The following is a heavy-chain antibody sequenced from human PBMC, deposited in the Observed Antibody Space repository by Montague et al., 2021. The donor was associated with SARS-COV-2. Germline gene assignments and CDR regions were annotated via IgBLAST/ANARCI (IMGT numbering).Heavy chain of an antibody. D-gene: IGHD3-22*01. CDR3: ARRGYYDSAGYHWHLDL. CDR2: ISSNGKT. V-gene: IGHV4-4*09. CDR1: GGSINDHY. Sequence: SETLSLTCTVSGGSINDHYRSWIRQSPGKGLEWIGYISSNGKTNYNPSLKGRVTLSADASRNEFSLKLDSVTAADTAVYFCARRGYYDSAGYHWHLDLWAVACWSLSPQ. J-gene: IGHJ2*01.